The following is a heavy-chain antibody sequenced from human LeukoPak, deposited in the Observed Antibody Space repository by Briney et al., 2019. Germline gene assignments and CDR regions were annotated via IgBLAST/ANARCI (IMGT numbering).Heavy chain of an antibody. V-gene: IGHV3-7*03. CDR1: GFTFSNYW. J-gene: IGHJ4*02. D-gene: IGHD5-18*01. Sequence: PGGSLRLSCAASGFTFSNYWMSWVRQAPGKGLEWVANIKQDGSEKYYVDSVKGRFTISRDNSKNTLYLQMNSLRAEDTAVYYCAKDRQLWVPFDYWGQGTLVTVSS. CDR3: AKDRQLWVPFDY. CDR2: IKQDGSEK.